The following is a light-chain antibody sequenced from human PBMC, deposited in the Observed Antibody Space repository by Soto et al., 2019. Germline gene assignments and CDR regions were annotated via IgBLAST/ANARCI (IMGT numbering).Light chain of an antibody. CDR3: QQSHSNIQELT. Sequence: DLQMTQSPSSLSASVGDRVTITCRASQSVSNHLNWYRQKPGKAPKLLIYASSSLQSGVPSRFSGSGSGTDFTLTISSLQPEDFATYYCQQSHSNIQELTFGGGTKVEIK. CDR2: ASS. V-gene: IGKV1-39*01. J-gene: IGKJ4*01. CDR1: QSVSNH.